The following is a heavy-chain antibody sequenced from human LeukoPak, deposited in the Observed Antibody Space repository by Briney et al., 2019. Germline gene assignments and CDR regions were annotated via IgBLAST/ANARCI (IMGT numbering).Heavy chain of an antibody. V-gene: IGHV3-23*01. CDR1: GFTFSSYA. D-gene: IGHD3-3*01. Sequence: GRSLRLSCAASGFTFSSYAMSWVRQAPGKGLEWVSAISGSGGSTYYADSVKGRFTISRDNSKNTLYLQMNSLRAEDTAVYYCAKHMDYDFWSGYYIFDYWGQGTLVTVSS. CDR2: ISGSGGST. CDR3: AKHMDYDFWSGYYIFDY. J-gene: IGHJ4*02.